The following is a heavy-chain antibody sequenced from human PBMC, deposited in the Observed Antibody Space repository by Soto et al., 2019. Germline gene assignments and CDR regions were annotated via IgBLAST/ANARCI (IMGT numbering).Heavy chain of an antibody. CDR3: ASSLTYFISTSCLGNWFDP. CDR2: IDPSDSYT. CDR1: GYSFTSYW. J-gene: IGHJ5*02. V-gene: IGHV5-10-1*01. Sequence: GESLKISCKGSGYSFTSYWISWVRQMPGKGLEWMGRIDPSDSYTNYSPSFQGHVTISADKSISTAYLQWSSLKASDTAMYYCASSLTYFISTSCLGNWFDPCCQGILVTVSS. D-gene: IGHD2-2*01.